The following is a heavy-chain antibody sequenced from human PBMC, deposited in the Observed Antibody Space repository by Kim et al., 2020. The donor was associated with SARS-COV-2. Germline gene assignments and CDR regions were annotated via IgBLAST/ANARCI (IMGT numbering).Heavy chain of an antibody. Sequence: GGSLRLSCVVSGFTFSDYAMNWVRQAPGMGLEWVSATIDTGVSTYYADSVKGRFTISRDNSQNTLFLQMNSLRAEDTATYYCTRNNSHDFWSGSMDVWGQGTTVTVSS. D-gene: IGHD3-3*01. J-gene: IGHJ6*01. CDR2: TIDTGVST. V-gene: IGHV3-23*01. CDR1: GFTFSDYA. CDR3: TRNNSHDFWSGSMDV.